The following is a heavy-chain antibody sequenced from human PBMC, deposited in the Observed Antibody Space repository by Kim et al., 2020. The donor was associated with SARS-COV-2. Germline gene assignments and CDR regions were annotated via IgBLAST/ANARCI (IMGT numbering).Heavy chain of an antibody. D-gene: IGHD2-15*01. CDR3: ARDHGIFVWPARFDAFDI. J-gene: IGHJ3*02. CDR2: ISYDGSNK. CDR1: GFTFSSYA. V-gene: IGHV3-30-3*01. Sequence: GGSLRLSCAASGFTFSSYAMHWVRQAPGKGLEWVAVISYDGSNKYYADSVKGRFTISRDNSKNTLYLQMNSLRAEDTAVYYCARDHGIFVWPARFDAFDIWGQGTMVTVSS.